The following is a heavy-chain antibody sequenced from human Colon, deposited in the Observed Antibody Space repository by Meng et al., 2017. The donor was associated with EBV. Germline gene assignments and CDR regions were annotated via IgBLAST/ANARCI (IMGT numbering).Heavy chain of an antibody. D-gene: IGHD6-19*01. CDR1: GVSVSSGGYY. CDR2: IYYSGST. J-gene: IGHJ4*02. Sequence: QLQESGPGLVKPSQTLSLTCTVSGVSVSSGGYYWTWIRQHPGKGLEWFGHIYYSGSTFYNPSLKGRVIISIDTSKNQFSLNLRSVTAADTAVYYCARVSSGWDYFDYWGQGTLVTVSS. V-gene: IGHV4-31*03. CDR3: ARVSSGWDYFDY.